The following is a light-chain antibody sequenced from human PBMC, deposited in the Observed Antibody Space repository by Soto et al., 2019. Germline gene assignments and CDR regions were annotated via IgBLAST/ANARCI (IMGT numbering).Light chain of an antibody. CDR1: SSDVGGHNY. Sequence: QSALTQPPSASGSPGQSVTISCTGTSSDVGGHNYVSWYQQHPGRAPKLMIYEVTKRPSGVPDRFSGSRSGNTASLTVSGLQAEDEADYYCSSYADTSNLVFGGGTKVTVL. CDR2: EVT. J-gene: IGLJ2*01. CDR3: SSYADTSNLV. V-gene: IGLV2-8*01.